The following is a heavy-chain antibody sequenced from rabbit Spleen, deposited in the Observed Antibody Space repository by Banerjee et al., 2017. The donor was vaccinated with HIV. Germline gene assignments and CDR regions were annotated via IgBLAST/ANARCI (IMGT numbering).Heavy chain of an antibody. CDR2: IYTGSSGEA. V-gene: IGHV1S45*01. J-gene: IGHJ6*01. CDR1: GFDFSGSYW. Sequence: QEQLEESGGDLVKPEGSLTLTCTASGFDFSGSYWMCWVRQAPGKGLEWIGCIYTGSSGEAYYASWAKGRFTISKTSSTTVTLQMTSLTDADTATYACARNSGTNGALWGPGTLVTVS. CDR3: ARNSGTNGAL. D-gene: IGHD4-1*01.